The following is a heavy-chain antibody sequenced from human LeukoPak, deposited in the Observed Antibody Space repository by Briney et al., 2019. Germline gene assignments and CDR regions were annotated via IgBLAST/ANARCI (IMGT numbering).Heavy chain of an antibody. J-gene: IGHJ4*02. D-gene: IGHD4-17*01. CDR1: GFTFSSYE. V-gene: IGHV3-48*03. CDR3: AKDQMGMTTVTAVDY. Sequence: GGPLRLSCAASGFTFSSYEMNWVRQAPGKGLEWVSYISSSGSTIYYADSVKGRFTISRDNAKNSLYLQMNSLRAEGTAVYYCAKDQMGMTTVTAVDYWGQGTLVTVSS. CDR2: ISSSGSTI.